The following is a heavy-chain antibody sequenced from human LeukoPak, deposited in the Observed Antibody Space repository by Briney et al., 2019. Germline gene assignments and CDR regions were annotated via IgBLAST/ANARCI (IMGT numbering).Heavy chain of an antibody. J-gene: IGHJ4*02. CDR3: AKGNSGYNSGYYYHFFDY. V-gene: IGHV3-74*01. CDR1: GFAFNTYW. CDR2: IRGDGTNP. Sequence: GGSLRLSCAASGFAFNTYWMHWVRQVPGKGLVWVSRIRGDGTNPIYADSVKGRFTISRDNAKNTLYLQMNSLRAEDTAVYYCAKGNSGYNSGYYYHFFDYWGQGTLVTVSS. D-gene: IGHD5-12*01.